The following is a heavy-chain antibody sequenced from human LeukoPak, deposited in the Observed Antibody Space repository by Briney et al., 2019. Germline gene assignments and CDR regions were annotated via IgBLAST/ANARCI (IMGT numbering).Heavy chain of an antibody. D-gene: IGHD3-3*01. CDR3: ARDQNGVFGVSDYYMGV. CDR1: GFTFSSYW. J-gene: IGHJ6*03. CDR2: IKQDGSEK. Sequence: GGSLRLSCAASGFTFSSYWMSWVRQAPGKGLEWVANIKQDGSEKYYVDSVKGRFTISRDNAKNSLYLQMNSLRAEDTAVYYCARDQNGVFGVSDYYMGVWGKGTTVTVSS. V-gene: IGHV3-7*01.